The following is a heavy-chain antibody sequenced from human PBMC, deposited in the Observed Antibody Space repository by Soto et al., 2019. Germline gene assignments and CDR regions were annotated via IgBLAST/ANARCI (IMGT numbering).Heavy chain of an antibody. J-gene: IGHJ4*02. V-gene: IGHV3-30*18. D-gene: IGHD6-19*01. CDR3: AKVPEQWLVYYFDY. Sequence: QVQLVESGGGVVQPGRSLRLSCAASGFTFSSYGMHWVRQAPGKGLEWVAVISYDGSNKYYADSVKGRFTISRDHSKNTLYLQMNSLRAEDTAVYYCAKVPEQWLVYYFDYWGQGTLVTVSS. CDR2: ISYDGSNK. CDR1: GFTFSSYG.